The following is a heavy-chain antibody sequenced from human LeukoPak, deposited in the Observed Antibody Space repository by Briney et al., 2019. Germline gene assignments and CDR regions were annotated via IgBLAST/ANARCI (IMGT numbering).Heavy chain of an antibody. J-gene: IGHJ4*02. V-gene: IGHV3-21*01. D-gene: IGHD5-12*01. CDR1: GFTFSSYS. CDR3: ARDRNSGYSGYAFDC. Sequence: GGSLRLSCAASGFTFSSYSMNWVRQAPGKGLEWVSSISTSSSYIYYAESVKGRFTISRDNAKNSLYMQMNSLRAEDTAVYYCARDRNSGYSGYAFDCWGQGTLVTVSS. CDR2: ISTSSSYI.